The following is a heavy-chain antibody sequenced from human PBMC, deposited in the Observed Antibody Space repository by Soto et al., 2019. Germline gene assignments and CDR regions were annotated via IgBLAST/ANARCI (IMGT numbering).Heavy chain of an antibody. J-gene: IGHJ4*02. CDR3: TRAGILTTPYYFDY. D-gene: IGHD2-21*01. V-gene: IGHV3-72*01. Sequence: EVQLVESGGGLVQPEGFLRLSCAASGFTFSDHYMDWVRQAPGKGLEWVGRIRNKANSYTTEYAASVKGRFTISRDDSRNSLYLQMNSLKTEDTAMYYCTRAGILTTPYYFDYWGQGTLVTVSS. CDR2: IRNKANSYTT. CDR1: GFTFSDHY.